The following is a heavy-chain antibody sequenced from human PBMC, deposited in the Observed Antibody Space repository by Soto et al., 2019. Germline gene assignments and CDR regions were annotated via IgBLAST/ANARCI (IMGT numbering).Heavy chain of an antibody. V-gene: IGHV1-8*01. CDR1: GDTFTKYD. CDR3: ARRKERSGPNYFDY. CDR2: MNPNNGYT. D-gene: IGHD6-25*01. Sequence: QVQLVQSGAEVKKPGASVKVSCKASGDTFTKYDINWVRQAPGQVLEWMGWMNPNNGYTGYAQKFRGRVTMTRDTSISTAYMELSSLTSEDTAVYYCARRKERSGPNYFDYWGQGTLVTVSS. J-gene: IGHJ4*02.